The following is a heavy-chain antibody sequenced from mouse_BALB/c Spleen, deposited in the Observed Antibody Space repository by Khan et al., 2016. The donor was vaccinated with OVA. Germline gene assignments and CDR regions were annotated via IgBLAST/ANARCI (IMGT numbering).Heavy chain of an antibody. CDR1: GYTFTSYW. D-gene: IGHD2-1*01. Sequence: VQLQESGAELSKPGASVKLSCRTSGYTFTSYWIQWVKQRPGQGLGWIGQIFPGTGTTYYTENFKGKATLTVDTSSSTVYMQLSSLTSEDSAVYFCTRGYFGNYDFAYWGQGTLVTVSA. V-gene: IGHV1S132*01. J-gene: IGHJ3*01. CDR2: IFPGTGTT. CDR3: TRGYFGNYDFAY.